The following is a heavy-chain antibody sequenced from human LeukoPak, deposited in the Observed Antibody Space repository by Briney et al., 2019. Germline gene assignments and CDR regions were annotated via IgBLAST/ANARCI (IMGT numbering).Heavy chain of an antibody. CDR1: GYTFTSYG. Sequence: ASVTVSCKASGYTFTSYGISWVRQAPGQGLEWMGWISAYNGNTNYAQKLQGRVTMTTDTSTSTAYMELRSLRSDDTAVYYCARVPGRSGYYYYLFDYWGQGTLVTVSS. J-gene: IGHJ4*02. CDR3: ARVPGRSGYYYYLFDY. V-gene: IGHV1-18*01. D-gene: IGHD3-22*01. CDR2: ISAYNGNT.